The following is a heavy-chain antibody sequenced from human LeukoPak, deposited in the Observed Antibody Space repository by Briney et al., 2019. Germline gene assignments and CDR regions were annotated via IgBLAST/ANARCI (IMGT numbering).Heavy chain of an antibody. CDR1: GGSISSGNYY. D-gene: IGHD4-11*01. V-gene: IGHV4-30-4*08. Sequence: SETLSLTCTVSGGSISSGNYYWSWIRQPPGKGLEWIGYIFYSGSTYYNPSLKSRVTISVDASKNQFSLKLSSVTAADTAVYYCARDYSNYAGIDYWGQGTLVTVSS. CDR3: ARDYSNYAGIDY. J-gene: IGHJ4*02. CDR2: IFYSGST.